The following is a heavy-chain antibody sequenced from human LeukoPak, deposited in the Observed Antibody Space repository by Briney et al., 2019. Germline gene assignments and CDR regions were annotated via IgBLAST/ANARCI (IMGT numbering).Heavy chain of an antibody. CDR1: GGSISSYD. D-gene: IGHD3-3*01. J-gene: IGHJ5*02. CDR2: IYASGST. Sequence: SETLSLTCTVSGGSISSYDWSWIRQPAGKGLEWIGRIYASGSTNYNPSLKSRVTLSVDTSKNQFSLKLSSVTAADTAVYYCAGDFWSGTANWFDPWGQGTLVTVSS. V-gene: IGHV4-4*07. CDR3: AGDFWSGTANWFDP.